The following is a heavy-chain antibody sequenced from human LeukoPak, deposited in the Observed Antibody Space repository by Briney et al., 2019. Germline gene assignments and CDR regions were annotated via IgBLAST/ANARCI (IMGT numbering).Heavy chain of an antibody. D-gene: IGHD4-17*01. CDR1: RGTFSSYA. Sequence: ASVKVSCKASRGTFSSYAISWVRQAPGQGLEWMGRIIPIFGTANYAQKFQGRVTITTDESTSTAYMELSSLRSEDTAVYYCAIERALYGDYRRPLDYWGQGTLVTVSS. CDR3: AIERALYGDYRRPLDY. CDR2: IIPIFGTA. V-gene: IGHV1-69*05. J-gene: IGHJ4*02.